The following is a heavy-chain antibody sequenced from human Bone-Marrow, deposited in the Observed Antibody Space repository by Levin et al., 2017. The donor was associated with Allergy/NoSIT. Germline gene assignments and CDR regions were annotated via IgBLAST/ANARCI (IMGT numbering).Heavy chain of an antibody. CDR3: ARQAAGPDAFDV. CDR2: IYPGDSDT. Sequence: PEASVKVSCKGSGDIFSNYWVAWVRQMPGKGLEWMGIIYPGDSDTRYSPSFQGQVTISVDKSISTAYLQWNRLKASDTAIYYCARQAAGPDAFDVWGQGTMVTVSS. V-gene: IGHV5-51*01. CDR1: GDIFSNYW. J-gene: IGHJ3*01. D-gene: IGHD6-13*01.